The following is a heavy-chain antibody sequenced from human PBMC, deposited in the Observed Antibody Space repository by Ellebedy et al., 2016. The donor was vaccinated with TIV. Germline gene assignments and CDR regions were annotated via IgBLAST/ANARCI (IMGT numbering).Heavy chain of an antibody. CDR2: IYPGDSDT. D-gene: IGHD6-19*01. Sequence: GESLKISXQGSGYTFTSYWIGWVRQMPGKGLEWMGIIYPGDSDTIYSPSFQGQVTISADKSISTAYLQWSSLKASDTAMYYCARPYSSGWYNPYEHFQHWGQGTLVTVSS. J-gene: IGHJ1*01. V-gene: IGHV5-51*01. CDR3: ARPYSSGWYNPYEHFQH. CDR1: GYTFTSYW.